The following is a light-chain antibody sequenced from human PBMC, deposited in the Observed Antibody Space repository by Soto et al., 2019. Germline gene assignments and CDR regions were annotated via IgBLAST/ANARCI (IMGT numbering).Light chain of an antibody. CDR3: GAWVSSLRSML. CDR1: TSNVGNNY. CDR2: END. Sequence: QSVLTQPPSVSAAPEQKVTISCSGSTSNVGNNYVSWYQHLPGTAPKLLIFENDKRPSGIPDRFSGSKSGASATLGITGLQTGDEADYYCGAWVSSLRSMLFGGGTKLTVL. V-gene: IGLV1-51*02. J-gene: IGLJ2*01.